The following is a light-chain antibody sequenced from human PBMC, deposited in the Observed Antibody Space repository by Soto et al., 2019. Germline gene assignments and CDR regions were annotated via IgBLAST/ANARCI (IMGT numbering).Light chain of an antibody. CDR2: DAS. J-gene: IGKJ5*01. Sequence: LSPGEIAPLSCRASQSISTYLAWFQQKPGQAPRLLIYDASNRAAGIPARFSGSGSGTDFTLTISRLEPEDFAMFYCQQYGSSITFGQGTRLEIK. CDR1: QSISTY. V-gene: IGKV3-20*01. CDR3: QQYGSSIT.